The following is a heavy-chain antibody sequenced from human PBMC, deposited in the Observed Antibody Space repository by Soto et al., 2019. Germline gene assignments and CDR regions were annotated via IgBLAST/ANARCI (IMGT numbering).Heavy chain of an antibody. Sequence: QVQLVQSGAEEKKPGATVKVSCKASGYTFTSYAMDWVRQAPGQRLEWMGWINAGNGNTKYSQKFQGRVTITRDTSASTANVDLSSLRSEDTAVYYCARGFPLWFEPWGQGTLVTVSS. J-gene: IGHJ5*02. D-gene: IGHD3-3*01. V-gene: IGHV1-3*05. CDR2: INAGNGNT. CDR3: ARGFPLWFEP. CDR1: GYTFTSYA.